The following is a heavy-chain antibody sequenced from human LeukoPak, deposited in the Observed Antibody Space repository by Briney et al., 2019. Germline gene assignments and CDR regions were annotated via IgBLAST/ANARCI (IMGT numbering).Heavy chain of an antibody. Sequence: SETLSLTCAVYGGSFSGYYWSWIRQPPGKGLEWIGEINHSGSTYYNPSLKSRVTMSVDTSKNQFSLKLSSVTAADTAVYYCARQSADIVLMVYASPGYFDYWGQGTLVTVSS. CDR2: INHSGST. CDR3: ARQSADIVLMVYASPGYFDY. D-gene: IGHD2-8*01. J-gene: IGHJ4*02. V-gene: IGHV4-34*01. CDR1: GGSFSGYY.